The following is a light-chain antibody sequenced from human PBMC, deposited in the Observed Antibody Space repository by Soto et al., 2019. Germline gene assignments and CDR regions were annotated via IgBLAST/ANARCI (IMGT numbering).Light chain of an antibody. V-gene: IGKV1-39*01. CDR1: LRISKY. CDR3: QQSHSTPLT. Sequence: DITLTQSPSSLSAYVGDRVTITCRASLRISKYLNWYQQKPGKAPKLLIYGASTLQSGVPSRFSGSGSGTDFTLTITNLQPEDSATYCCQQSHSTPLTFGGGTKLEI. J-gene: IGKJ4*01. CDR2: GAS.